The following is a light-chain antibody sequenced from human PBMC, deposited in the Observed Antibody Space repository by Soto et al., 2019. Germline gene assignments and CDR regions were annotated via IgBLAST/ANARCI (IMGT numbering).Light chain of an antibody. CDR3: QQYNNRLT. CDR2: KAS. J-gene: IGKJ4*01. Sequence: DIQLTQSPSTLSASVGDRVTITCRASQSINGWLAWYQQKPGQAPNLLIYKASTLESGVPARFSGSGSGTEFTLTISSLQSEDFAVYYCQQYNNRLTFGGGTKVDIK. CDR1: QSINGW. V-gene: IGKV1-5*03.